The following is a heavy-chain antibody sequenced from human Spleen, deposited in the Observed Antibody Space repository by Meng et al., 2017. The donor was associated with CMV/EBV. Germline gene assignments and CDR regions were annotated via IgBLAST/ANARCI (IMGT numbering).Heavy chain of an antibody. J-gene: IGHJ6*02. CDR1: GFTFSSYS. Sequence: GGSLRLSCAASGFTFSSYSMNWVRQAPGKGLEWVSSISSSSSYIYYADSVKGRFTISRDNAKNSVYLQMNSLRAEDTAVYYCVRTNWNYRGGLNAWGQGTTVTVSS. D-gene: IGHD1-7*01. CDR2: ISSSSSYI. V-gene: IGHV3-21*04. CDR3: VRTNWNYRGGLNA.